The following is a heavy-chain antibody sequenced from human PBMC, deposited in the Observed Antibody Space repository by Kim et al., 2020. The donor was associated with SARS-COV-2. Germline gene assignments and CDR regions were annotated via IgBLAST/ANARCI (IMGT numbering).Heavy chain of an antibody. CDR2: IKQDGSER. CDR1: GFTFSRYW. D-gene: IGHD2-15*01. Sequence: GGSLRLSCAASGFTFSRYWMNWVRQAPGKGLEWLANIKQDGSERYYADSVKGRFTISRDNAQNSLYLQMDSLRAEDTAIYYCASCSPWCFDLWGRGTVVTVSS. CDR3: ASCSPWCFDL. J-gene: IGHJ2*01. V-gene: IGHV3-7*01.